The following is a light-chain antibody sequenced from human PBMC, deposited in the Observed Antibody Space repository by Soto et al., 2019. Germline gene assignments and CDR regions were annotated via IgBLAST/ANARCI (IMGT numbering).Light chain of an antibody. J-gene: IGKJ4*01. CDR3: QEYNSYPLT. CDR1: QIIGIW. CDR2: DAS. Sequence: DIQMTQSPSTLSASVGDRVTITCRASQIIGIWLAWYQQKPGKAPTLLIFDASNLETGVPSRFSGSRSGTEFALTISSLQPDDLATYFCQEYNSYPLTCGGGTKVELK. V-gene: IGKV1-5*01.